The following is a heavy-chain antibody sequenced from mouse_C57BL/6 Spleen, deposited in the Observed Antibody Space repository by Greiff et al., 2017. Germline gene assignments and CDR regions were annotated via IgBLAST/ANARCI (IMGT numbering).Heavy chain of an antibody. D-gene: IGHD4-1*01. V-gene: IGHV1-81*01. CDR3: ARTGNFDY. J-gene: IGHJ2*01. Sequence: QVQLQQFGAELARPGASVKLSCKASGYTFTSYGISWVKQRTGQGLEWIGEIYPRSGNTYYNEKFKGKATLTADKSSSTAYMELRSLTSEDSAVYFCARTGNFDYWGQGTTLTVSS. CDR2: IYPRSGNT. CDR1: GYTFTSYG.